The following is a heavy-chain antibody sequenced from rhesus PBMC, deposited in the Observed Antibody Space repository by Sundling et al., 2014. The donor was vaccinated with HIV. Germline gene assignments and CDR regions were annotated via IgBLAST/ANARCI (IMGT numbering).Heavy chain of an antibody. D-gene: IGHD3-34*01. Sequence: EVQLVETGGGLVQPGGSLKLSCAASGFTFSSYGMSWVRQAPGKGLEWVSAINSGGTSTYYADSVKGRFTISRDNSKNTLSLQMNSLRAEDTAVYYCATWGDSLDVWGREFWSPSPQ. J-gene: IGHJ5-2*01. CDR1: GFTFSSYG. CDR2: INSGGTST. V-gene: IGHV3-103*01. CDR3: ATWGDSLDV.